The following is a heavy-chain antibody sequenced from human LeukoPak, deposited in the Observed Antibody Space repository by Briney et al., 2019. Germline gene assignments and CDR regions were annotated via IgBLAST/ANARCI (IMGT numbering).Heavy chain of an antibody. Sequence: SETLSLTCTVPSGFVSSSYWSWIRQPPGKGLGLFGYSCYSGSTYYNPSLKSRVGISVDASKHQFSLRLTSVTAADTAMYYCARQITVFGVLTPREFDYWGQGSLVTVSS. V-gene: IGHV4-59*08. D-gene: IGHD3-3*01. CDR3: ARQITVFGVLTPREFDY. CDR1: SGFVSSSY. CDR2: SCYSGST. J-gene: IGHJ4*02.